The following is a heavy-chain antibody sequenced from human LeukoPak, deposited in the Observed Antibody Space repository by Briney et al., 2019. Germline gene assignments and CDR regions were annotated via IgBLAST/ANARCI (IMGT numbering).Heavy chain of an antibody. CDR2: ISGSGGIT. D-gene: IGHD5-18*01. CDR1: GFTFSSCA. Sequence: GGSLRLSCAASGFTFSSCAMSWVRQAPGKGLEWVSAISGSGGITDYADSVKGRFTISRDNSKNTLDLQMNSLRAEDTAAYYCAKGRYSYGSYYFDYWGQGTLVTVSS. CDR3: AKGRYSYGSYYFDY. V-gene: IGHV3-23*01. J-gene: IGHJ4*02.